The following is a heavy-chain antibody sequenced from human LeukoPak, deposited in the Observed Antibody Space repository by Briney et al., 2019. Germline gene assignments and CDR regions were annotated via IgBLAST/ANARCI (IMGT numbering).Heavy chain of an antibody. CDR1: GFTFSDYY. CDR2: MSTSDSPI. V-gene: IGHV3-11*04. Sequence: GGSLRLSCAASGFTFSDYYMSWIRQAPGKGLEWVSYMSTSDSPIYYTDSVKGRFTISRDNAKNSLYLQMNSLRASDTAVYYCARVGPLNGDQPTTLVVPPYYYMDVWGKGTTVTVSS. CDR3: ARVGPLNGDQPTTLVVPPYYYMDV. J-gene: IGHJ6*03. D-gene: IGHD2-8*01.